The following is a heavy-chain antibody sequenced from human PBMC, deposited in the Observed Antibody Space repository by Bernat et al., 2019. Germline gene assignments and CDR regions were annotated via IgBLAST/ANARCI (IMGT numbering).Heavy chain of an antibody. CDR1: GFTFSSYA. CDR2: ISASAGST. CDR3: ARGTSTSAPYMDV. V-gene: IGHV3-23*01. Sequence: VQLLESGGGLIQPGGSLRLSCAASGFTFSSYAMSWVRQAPGKGLEWVSAISASAGSTYYADSVKGRFTVSRDNSKNTLYLQMNSLRAEDTAVYYCARGTSTSAPYMDVWGKGTTVTVSS. J-gene: IGHJ6*03.